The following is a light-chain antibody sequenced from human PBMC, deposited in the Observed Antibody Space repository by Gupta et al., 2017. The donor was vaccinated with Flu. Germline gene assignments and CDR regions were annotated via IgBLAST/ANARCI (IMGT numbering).Light chain of an antibody. CDR3: SAESHSNSSAGSLVV. Sequence: QSALTHPPSASGSPGQSVTIFCTGTSSDIGKYDYVPWYQQPPGKAPNLILYEVTKRPSGVPDRLYGSKAGNTASLNVSGTQTEDEADYYGSAESHSNSSAGSLVVFGGGTKLTVL. CDR2: EVT. CDR1: SSDIGKYDY. J-gene: IGLJ2*01. V-gene: IGLV2-8*01.